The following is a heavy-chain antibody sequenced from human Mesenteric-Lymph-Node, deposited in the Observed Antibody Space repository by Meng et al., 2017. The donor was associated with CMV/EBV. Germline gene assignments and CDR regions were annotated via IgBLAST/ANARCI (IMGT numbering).Heavy chain of an antibody. D-gene: IGHD2-15*01. J-gene: IGHJ4*02. CDR3: ARGSDIPVNNY. Sequence: QVQLQQWGAGLLKPSATLPLTCAVYGGSFSGYYWSWIRQPPGKGLEWIGEINHSGVPNYNPSLKSRVTISLDGSKNQFSLKLSSVTAEDTAVYYCARGSDIPVNNYWGQGTLVTVSS. CDR2: INHSGVP. V-gene: IGHV4-34*01. CDR1: GGSFSGYY.